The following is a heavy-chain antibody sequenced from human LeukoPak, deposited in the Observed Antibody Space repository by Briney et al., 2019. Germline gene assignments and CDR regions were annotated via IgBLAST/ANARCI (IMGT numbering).Heavy chain of an antibody. J-gene: IGHJ4*02. Sequence: GGSLRLSCAASGFTFSTCAMSWVRQAPNKGLEWLSTISGSGDSTYYADSVKGRFTISRDNSKNTLFLQMNSLRAEDTAIYYCAKWQYYGSGDDYWGQGTLVTVSS. CDR1: GFTFSTCA. CDR2: ISGSGDST. V-gene: IGHV3-23*01. CDR3: AKWQYYGSGDDY. D-gene: IGHD3-10*01.